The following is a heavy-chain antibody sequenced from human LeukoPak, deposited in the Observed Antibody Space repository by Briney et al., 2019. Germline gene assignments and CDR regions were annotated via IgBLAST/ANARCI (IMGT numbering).Heavy chain of an antibody. D-gene: IGHD6-13*01. CDR1: GYSISSGYY. Sequence: SETLSLTCTVSGYSISSGYYWGWIRQPPGKGLEWIGSIYHSGSTYHNPSLKSRVTISVDTSKNQFSLKLSSVTAADTAVYYCARGGSSSWYSGSSYYFDYWGQGTLVTVSS. J-gene: IGHJ4*02. CDR3: ARGGSSSWYSGSSYYFDY. CDR2: IYHSGST. V-gene: IGHV4-38-2*02.